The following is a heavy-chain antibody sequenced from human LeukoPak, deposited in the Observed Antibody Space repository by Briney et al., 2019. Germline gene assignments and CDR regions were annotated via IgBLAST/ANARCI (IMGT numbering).Heavy chain of an antibody. Sequence: GGSLRLSCEDSGFTFRSYEMNWVRQAPGKGLEWVAYLSSSGSAFSYADSVKGRFTIARDNAKNSVYLEMNSLRAEDTAVYYCAELGITMIGGVWGKGTTVTISS. J-gene: IGHJ6*04. CDR3: AELGITMIGGV. D-gene: IGHD3-10*02. CDR2: LSSSGSAF. CDR1: GFTFRSYE. V-gene: IGHV3-48*03.